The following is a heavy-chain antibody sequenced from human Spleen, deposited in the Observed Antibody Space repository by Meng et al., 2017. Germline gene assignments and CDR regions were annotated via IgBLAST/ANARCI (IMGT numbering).Heavy chain of an antibody. CDR2: INAVFGTT. CDR3: ARKAGNCISTTCYSLDY. V-gene: IGHV1-69*13. Sequence: SVKVSCKALGGIFSNYVIGWVRQAPGQELEWMGGINAVFGTTNYAQKFQDRVTITSDESTSTVYMELTRLTSEDTAVYFCARKAGNCISTTCYSLDYWGQGTLVTVSS. CDR1: GGIFSNYV. J-gene: IGHJ4*02. D-gene: IGHD2-2*01.